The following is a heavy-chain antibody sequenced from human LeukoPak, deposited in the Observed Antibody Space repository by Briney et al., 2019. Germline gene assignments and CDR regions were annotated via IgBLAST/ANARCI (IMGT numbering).Heavy chain of an antibody. V-gene: IGHV3-74*01. CDR1: GFTFSSYW. J-gene: IGHJ5*02. Sequence: PGGSLRLSCAAPGFTFSSYWMHWVRQAPGKGLVWVSRINNDESHTTYADSVKGRFTISRDNAKNTLYLQMNSLRVEDTAVYYCARDQSSSWYVAWFDPWGQGTLVTVSS. D-gene: IGHD6-13*01. CDR3: ARDQSSSWYVAWFDP. CDR2: INNDESHT.